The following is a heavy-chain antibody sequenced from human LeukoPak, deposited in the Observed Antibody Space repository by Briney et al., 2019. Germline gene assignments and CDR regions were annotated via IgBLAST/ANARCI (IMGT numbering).Heavy chain of an antibody. Sequence: PGGSLRLSCAASGFTFSSYSMNWVRQAPGKGLEWVSYISSSSSTIYYADSVKGRSTISRDNAKNSLYLQMNSLRAEDTAVYYCAGEYSSSSEGFDYWGQGTLVTVSS. CDR2: ISSSSSTI. CDR1: GFTFSSYS. V-gene: IGHV3-48*01. J-gene: IGHJ4*02. CDR3: AGEYSSSSEGFDY. D-gene: IGHD6-6*01.